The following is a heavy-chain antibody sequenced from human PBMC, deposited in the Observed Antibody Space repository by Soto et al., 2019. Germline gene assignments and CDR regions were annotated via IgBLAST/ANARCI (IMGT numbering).Heavy chain of an antibody. J-gene: IGHJ3*02. CDR1: GYTFTSYD. V-gene: IGHV1-8*01. CDR3: ARFSQRVLLWLGELSLDADVALDI. Sequence: SVEVACKGSGYTFTSYDINWVRQATGQGLEWMGWMNPNSGNTGYAQKFQGRVTMTRNTAICTAYMELSSRRSEDTAVYYCARFSQRVLLWLGELSLDADVALDIWG. D-gene: IGHD3-10*01. CDR2: MNPNSGNT.